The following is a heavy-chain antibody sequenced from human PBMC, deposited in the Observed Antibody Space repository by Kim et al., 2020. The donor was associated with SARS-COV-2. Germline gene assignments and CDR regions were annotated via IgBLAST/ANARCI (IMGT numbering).Heavy chain of an antibody. D-gene: IGHD2-2*02. J-gene: IGHJ6*02. CDR2: ISAYNGNT. Sequence: ASVKVSCKASGYTFTSYGISWVRQAPGQGLEWMGWISAYNGNTNYAQKLQGRVTMTTDTSTSTAYMELRSLRSDDTAVYYCARCPPAAIRWDVRYYGMDVWGQGTTVTVSS. CDR1: GYTFTSYG. V-gene: IGHV1-18*01. CDR3: ARCPPAAIRWDVRYYGMDV.